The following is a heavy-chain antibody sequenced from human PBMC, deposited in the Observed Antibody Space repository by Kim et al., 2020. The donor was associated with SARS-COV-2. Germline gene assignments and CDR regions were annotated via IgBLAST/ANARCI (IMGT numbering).Heavy chain of an antibody. V-gene: IGHV1-18*01. CDR3: ARDRYGSGLSYYFDY. D-gene: IGHD3-10*01. Sequence: QKLQGRVTMTTDTSTSTAYMELRGLRSDDTAVYYCARDRYGSGLSYYFDYWGQGTLVTVSS. J-gene: IGHJ4*02.